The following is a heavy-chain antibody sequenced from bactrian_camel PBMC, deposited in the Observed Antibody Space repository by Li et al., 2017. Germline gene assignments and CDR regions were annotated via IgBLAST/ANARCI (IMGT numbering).Heavy chain of an antibody. CDR2: GYTGDAYT. J-gene: IGHJ7*01. CDR1: GFRHSVCS. D-gene: IGHD3*01. V-gene: IGHV3S40*01. Sequence: DVQLVESGGGSVQAGGSLRLSCAGSGFRHSVCSMGWFRQAPGKEREGVAAQATGYTGDAYTNYVDSVKGRFTISQDSAKNTVYLQMNSLKPEDTAMYYCVTVQADDCSSGSSMDFWGKGTQVTVS.